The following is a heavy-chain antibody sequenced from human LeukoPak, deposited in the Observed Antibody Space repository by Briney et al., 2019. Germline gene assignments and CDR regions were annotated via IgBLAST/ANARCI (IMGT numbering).Heavy chain of an antibody. CDR2: INPNSGGT. J-gene: IGHJ4*02. CDR1: GYAFVDYH. V-gene: IGHV1-2*02. Sequence: ASVKVSCKASGYAFVDYHIHWVRQAPGQGLEWMGWINPNSGGTDYALKFQGRVTMTRDTSISTAYMEPSRLESDDTAMYYCARAPQLRNSGGYYRPADYWGQGTLVTVSS. D-gene: IGHD3-22*01. CDR3: ARAPQLRNSGGYYRPADY.